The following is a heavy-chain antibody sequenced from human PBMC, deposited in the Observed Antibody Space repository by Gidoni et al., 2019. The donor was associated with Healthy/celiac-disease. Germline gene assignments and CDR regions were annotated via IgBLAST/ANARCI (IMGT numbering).Heavy chain of an antibody. CDR1: GGSISSYY. J-gene: IGHJ6*02. D-gene: IGHD3-3*01. Sequence: QVQLQESGPGLVKPSETLSLTCTVSGGSISSYYWSWIRQPPGKGLEWIGYIYYSGSTNYNPSRKSRVTISVDTSKNQFSLKLSSVTAADTAVYYCARGGGTIYDFWALGSLPRMDVWGQGTTVTVSS. V-gene: IGHV4-59*01. CDR2: IYYSGST. CDR3: ARGGGTIYDFWALGSLPRMDV.